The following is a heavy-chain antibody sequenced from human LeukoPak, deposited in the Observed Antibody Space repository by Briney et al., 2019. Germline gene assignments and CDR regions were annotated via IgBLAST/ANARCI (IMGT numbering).Heavy chain of an antibody. CDR3: ARGASGSYLASFDY. D-gene: IGHD1-26*01. Sequence: SETLSLTCTVSGGSISSYYWSWIRQPPGKGLEWIGYIYYSVSTNYNPSLKSRLTLSVDTSKNQFSLRLSSVTAADTAVYYCARGASGSYLASFDYWGQGTLVTVSS. CDR2: IYYSVST. J-gene: IGHJ4*02. CDR1: GGSISSYY. V-gene: IGHV4-59*01.